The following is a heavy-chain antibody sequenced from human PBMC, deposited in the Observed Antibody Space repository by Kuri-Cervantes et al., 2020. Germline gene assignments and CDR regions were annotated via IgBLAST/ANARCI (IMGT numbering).Heavy chain of an antibody. J-gene: IGHJ6*02. D-gene: IGHD3-16*01. V-gene: IGHV3-9*01. CDR3: ALGDYYYYGMDV. Sequence: SLKISCAASGFTFDDYAMHWVRQAPGKGLEWVSGISWNSGSIGYADSVKGRFTISRDNAKNSLYLQMNSLGAEDTAVYYCALGDYYYYGMDVWGQGTTVTVSS. CDR1: GFTFDDYA. CDR2: ISWNSGSI.